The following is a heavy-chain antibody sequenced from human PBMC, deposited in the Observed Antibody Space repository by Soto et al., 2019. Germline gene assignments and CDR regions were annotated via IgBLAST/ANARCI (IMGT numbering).Heavy chain of an antibody. D-gene: IGHD1-26*01. Sequence: GGSLRLSCAASGFTFSSYSMNWVRQAPGKGLEWVSSISSSSSYIYYADSVKGRFTISRDNAKNSLYLQMNSLRAEDTAVYYCESDRIVGATTAYWGPGTLPTVSS. CDR1: GFTFSSYS. CDR3: ESDRIVGATTAY. V-gene: IGHV3-21*01. CDR2: ISSSSSYI. J-gene: IGHJ4*02.